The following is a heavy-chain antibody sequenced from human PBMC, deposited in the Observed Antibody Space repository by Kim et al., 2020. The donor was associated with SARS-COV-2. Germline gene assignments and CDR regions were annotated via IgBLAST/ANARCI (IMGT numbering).Heavy chain of an antibody. D-gene: IGHD3-3*01. CDR1: GFTFSSYA. V-gene: IGHV3-23*01. CDR2: ISGSGGST. Sequence: GGSLRLSCAASGFTFSSYAMSWVRQAPGKGLEWVSAISGSGGSTYYADSVKGRFTISRDNSKNTLYLQMNSLRAEDTAVYYCAKDESSEEWLSLYYGMDVWGQGTTVTVSS. CDR3: AKDESSEEWLSLYYGMDV. J-gene: IGHJ6*02.